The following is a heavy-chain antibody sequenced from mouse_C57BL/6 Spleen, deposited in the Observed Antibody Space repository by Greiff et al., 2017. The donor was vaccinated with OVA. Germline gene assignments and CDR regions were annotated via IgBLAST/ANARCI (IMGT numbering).Heavy chain of an antibody. D-gene: IGHD1-1*01. Sequence: QVQLKQSGAELARPGASVKMSCKASGYTFTSYTMHWVKQRPGQGLEWIGYINPSSGYTKYNQKFKDKATLTADKSSSTAYMQLSSLTSEDSAVYYCARWPVTTVVENDYWGQGTTLTVSS. J-gene: IGHJ2*01. CDR1: GYTFTSYT. V-gene: IGHV1-4*01. CDR3: ARWPVTTVVENDY. CDR2: INPSSGYT.